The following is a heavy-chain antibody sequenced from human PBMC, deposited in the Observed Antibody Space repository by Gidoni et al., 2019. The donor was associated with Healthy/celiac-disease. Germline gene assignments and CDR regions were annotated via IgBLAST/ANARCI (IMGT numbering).Heavy chain of an antibody. J-gene: IGHJ5*02. D-gene: IGHD3-16*01. CDR1: GFTFSSYA. Sequence: EVQLLESGGGLVQPGGSLRLSCAASGFTFSSYAMSWVRQAPGKGLEWVSAISGSGGSTYYADSVKGRFTISRDNSKNTLYLQMNSLRAEDTAVYYCAKDPESTVWGYNWFDPWGQGTLVTVSS. CDR2: ISGSGGST. V-gene: IGHV3-23*01. CDR3: AKDPESTVWGYNWFDP.